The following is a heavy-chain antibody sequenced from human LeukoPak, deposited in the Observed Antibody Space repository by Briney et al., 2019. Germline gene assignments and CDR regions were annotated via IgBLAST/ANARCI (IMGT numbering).Heavy chain of an antibody. D-gene: IGHD4-11*01. J-gene: IGHJ4*02. CDR1: GYTFTDYY. CDR2: INPNSGET. CDR3: ARDRDYSNTERGFDY. Sequence: ASVIVSCKTSGYTFTDYYIHWVRQAPGQGREWMGWINPNSGETNSAQKFQGRVTMTGDTSISTAYMELRRVTSDDTAVYYCARDRDYSNTERGFDYWGQGTLGTVSS. V-gene: IGHV1-2*02.